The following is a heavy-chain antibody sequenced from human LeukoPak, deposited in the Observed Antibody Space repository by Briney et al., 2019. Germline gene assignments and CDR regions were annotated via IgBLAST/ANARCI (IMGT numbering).Heavy chain of an antibody. J-gene: IGHJ4*02. CDR1: GFTFDDYA. CDR3: AKQQAVAGKGEIDY. D-gene: IGHD6-19*01. V-gene: IGHV3-9*01. Sequence: PGRSLRLSCAASGFTFDDYAMHWVRQAPGKGLEWVSGISWNSGSIGYADSVEGRFTISRDNAKNSLYLQMNSLRAEDTALYYCAKQQAVAGKGEIDYWGQGTLVTVSS. CDR2: ISWNSGSI.